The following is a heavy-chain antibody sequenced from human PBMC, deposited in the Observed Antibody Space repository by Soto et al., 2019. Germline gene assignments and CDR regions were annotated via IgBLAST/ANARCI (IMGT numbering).Heavy chain of an antibody. CDR2: ISYDGSNK. CDR3: ARDGYYGSGSYRYYYYYYGMDV. D-gene: IGHD3-10*01. V-gene: IGHV3-30-3*01. CDR1: GFTFSSYA. J-gene: IGHJ6*02. Sequence: GGSLRLSCAASGFTFSSYAMHWVRQAPGKGLEWVAVISYDGSNKYYADSVKGRFTISRDNSKNMLYLQMNSLRAEDTAVYYCARDGYYGSGSYRYYYYYYGMDVWGQGTTVTVSS.